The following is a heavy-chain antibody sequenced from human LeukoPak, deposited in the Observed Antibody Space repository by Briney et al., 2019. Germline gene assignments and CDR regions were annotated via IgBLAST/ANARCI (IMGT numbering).Heavy chain of an antibody. CDR1: GGSISSSSYY. Sequence: PSETLSLTCTVSGGSISSSSYYWGWIRQPPGKGLEWIGYIYYSGSTNYNPSLKSRVTISVDTSKNQFSLKLSSVTAADTAVYYCARASYYYGSGIDYWGQGTLVTVSS. J-gene: IGHJ4*02. V-gene: IGHV4-61*05. D-gene: IGHD3-10*01. CDR3: ARASYYYGSGIDY. CDR2: IYYSGST.